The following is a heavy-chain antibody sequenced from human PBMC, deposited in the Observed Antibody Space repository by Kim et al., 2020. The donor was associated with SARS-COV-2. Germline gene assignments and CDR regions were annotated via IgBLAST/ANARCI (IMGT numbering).Heavy chain of an antibody. CDR3: ARDTTTAAADNYYYYGMDV. J-gene: IGHJ6*04. CDR1: GFTFSDYF. CDR2: ISSTSTYT. D-gene: IGHD6-13*01. Sequence: GGSLRLSCAASGFTFSDYFMTWVRQAPGKGLEWLSYISSTSTYTNYADSVKGRFTISRDNAKNSLYLQMNSLRAEDTAVYYCARDTTTAAADNYYYYGMDVWGEATTVTVSS. V-gene: IGHV3-11*06.